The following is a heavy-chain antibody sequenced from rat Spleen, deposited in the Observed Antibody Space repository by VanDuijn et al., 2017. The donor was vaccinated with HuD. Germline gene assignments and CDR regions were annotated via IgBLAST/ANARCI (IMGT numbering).Heavy chain of an antibody. J-gene: IGHJ3*01. CDR3: ATAGARISRFAY. Sequence: EVQLVESGGGLVQPGRSLKLSCAASGFTFSNYGMHWILQAPTKGLEWVASISPTGGSTSYRDSVKGRFTISRDNAKSTLCLHMDSLRSEDTATYYCATAGARISRFAYWGQGTLVTVSS. V-gene: IGHV5-19*01. D-gene: IGHD2-7*01. CDR2: ISPTGGST. CDR1: GFTFSNYG.